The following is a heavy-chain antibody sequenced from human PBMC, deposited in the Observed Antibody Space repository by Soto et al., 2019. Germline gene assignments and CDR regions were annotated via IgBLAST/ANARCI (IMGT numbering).Heavy chain of an antibody. J-gene: IGHJ4*02. D-gene: IGHD6-19*01. CDR2: VYYSQNT. V-gene: IGHV4-59*01. Sequence: TLSLTCTVSGGSIRNYYWTWIRQPPGKGLEWIGYVYYSQNTNYNPSLQSRVTISVDTSNNQFSLNLSSVTAADTAVYYCAREIRNSDGWYYFDFWGQGTLVTVSS. CDR3: AREIRNSDGWYYFDF. CDR1: GGSIRNYY.